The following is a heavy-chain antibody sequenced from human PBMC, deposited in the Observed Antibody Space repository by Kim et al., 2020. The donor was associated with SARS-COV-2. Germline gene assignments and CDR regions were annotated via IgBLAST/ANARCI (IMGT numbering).Heavy chain of an antibody. D-gene: IGHD1-1*01. V-gene: IGHV5-51*01. J-gene: IGHJ5*02. CDR1: EYTLTNYW. CDR2: IYAADSQT. CDR3: ASAYNVNYWCDN. Sequence: GESLKISCKVSEYTLTNYWIGWVRQMPGRGLEWMGIIYAADSQTKYSPSFQGQVAISADWTISTAYLQWSSLKASDTAIYYCASAYNVNYWCDNWGQGTL.